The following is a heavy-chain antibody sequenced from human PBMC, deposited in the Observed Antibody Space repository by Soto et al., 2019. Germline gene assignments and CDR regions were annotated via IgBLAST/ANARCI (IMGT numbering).Heavy chain of an antibody. CDR1: GDSISNLDYF. CDR3: ARGRYCLTGRCFPNWFDS. V-gene: IGHV4-30-4*01. Sequence: QVQLLESGPGLVKPSQTLSLTCSVSGDSISNLDYFWAWIRQPPGQALEYIGYIYKSATTYYNPSFESRVASSVDTSESQCSLNVTSVTAPDTAVYFCARGRYCLTGRCFPNWFDSWGQGALVTVSS. CDR2: IYKSATT. J-gene: IGHJ5*01. D-gene: IGHD7-27*01.